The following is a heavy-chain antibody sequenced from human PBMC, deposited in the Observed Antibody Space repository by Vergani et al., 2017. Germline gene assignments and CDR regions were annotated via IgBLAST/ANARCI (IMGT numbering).Heavy chain of an antibody. J-gene: IGHJ4*02. CDR2: INQDGSEE. CDR3: ARISIVAAGEFDY. CDR1: GFTFGSYC. D-gene: IGHD6-13*01. Sequence: EVQLVESGGGLVQPGGSLRLSCAASGFTFGSYCLNWVRQAPGKGLEWVANINQDGSEEHYVDSVKGRFTISRDNAKNSLYLQMNSLRAEDAAVYYCARISIVAAGEFDYWGQGTLVTVSS. V-gene: IGHV3-7*03.